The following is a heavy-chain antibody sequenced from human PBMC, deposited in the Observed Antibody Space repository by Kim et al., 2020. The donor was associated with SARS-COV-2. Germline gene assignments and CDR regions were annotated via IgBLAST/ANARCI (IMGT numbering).Heavy chain of an antibody. Sequence: SETLSLTCTVSGGSISSSSYYWGWIRQPPGKGLEWIGSIYYSGSTYYNPSLKSRVTISVDTSKNQFSLKLSSVTAADTAVYYCARHLRSGVLVAAPYYFDYWGQGTLVTVYS. J-gene: IGHJ4*02. V-gene: IGHV4-39*01. D-gene: IGHD2-15*01. CDR2: IYYSGST. CDR1: GGSISSSSYY. CDR3: ARHLRSGVLVAAPYYFDY.